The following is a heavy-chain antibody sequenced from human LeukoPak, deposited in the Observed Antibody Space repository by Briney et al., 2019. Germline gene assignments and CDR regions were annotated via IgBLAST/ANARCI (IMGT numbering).Heavy chain of an antibody. Sequence: PGGSLRLSCAASGFTFSSYSMNWVRQAPGKGLEWVAVISYDGSNKYYADSVKGRFTISRDNSKNTLYLQMNSLRAEDTAVYYCARDLGVTGTTGYFDYWGQGTLVTVSS. CDR2: ISYDGSNK. D-gene: IGHD1-7*01. J-gene: IGHJ4*02. CDR3: ARDLGVTGTTGYFDY. CDR1: GFTFSSYS. V-gene: IGHV3-30*03.